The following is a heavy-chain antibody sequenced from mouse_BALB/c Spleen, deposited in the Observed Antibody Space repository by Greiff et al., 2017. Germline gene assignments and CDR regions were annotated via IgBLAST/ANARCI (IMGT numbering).Heavy chain of an antibody. J-gene: IGHJ3*01. D-gene: IGHD2-2*01. CDR2: ISYSGST. Sequence: VQLQESGPGLVKPSQSLSLTCTVTGYSITSDYAWNWIRQFPGNKLEWMGYISYSGSTSYNPSLKSRISITRDTSKNQFFLQLNSVTTEDTATYYCARHYGYDVGFAYWGQGTLVTVSA. V-gene: IGHV3-2*02. CDR1: GYSITSDYA. CDR3: ARHYGYDVGFAY.